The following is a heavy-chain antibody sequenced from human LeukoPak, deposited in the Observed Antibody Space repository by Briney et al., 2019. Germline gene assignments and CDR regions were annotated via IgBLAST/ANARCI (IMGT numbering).Heavy chain of an antibody. J-gene: IGHJ4*02. CDR1: GLTVSSNYA. CDR2: ISDSGGTT. Sequence: GGSLRLSCAASGLTVSSNYAMSWVRQAPGKGLEWVSGISDSGGTTYYADSVKGRFTISRDNSKNTLYLQMNSLTAEDTAVYYCAKDRRRFWSGYLDYWGQGALVTVSS. CDR3: AKDRRRFWSGYLDY. V-gene: IGHV3-23*01. D-gene: IGHD3-3*01.